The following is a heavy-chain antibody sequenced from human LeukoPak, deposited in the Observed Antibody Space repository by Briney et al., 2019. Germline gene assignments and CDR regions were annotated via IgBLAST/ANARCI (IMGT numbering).Heavy chain of an antibody. CDR2: ISWNSGSI. CDR3: AKARQDGDYLYYFDY. V-gene: IGHV3-9*01. J-gene: IGHJ4*02. D-gene: IGHD4-17*01. Sequence: GRSLRLSCAASGFTFDDYAMHWVRQAPGKGLEWVSGISWNSGSIGYADSVKGRLTISRDNAKNSLYLQMNSLRAEDTALYYCAKARQDGDYLYYFDYWGQGTLVTVSS. CDR1: GFTFDDYA.